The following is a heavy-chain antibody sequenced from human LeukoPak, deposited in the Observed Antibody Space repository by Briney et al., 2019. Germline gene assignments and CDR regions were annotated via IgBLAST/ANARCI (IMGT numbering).Heavy chain of an antibody. Sequence: GGSLTLSCPASAFTFSSYGMHWVRQAPATGLEWVAFIRYDGSNKYYADSVKGRFTISRDNSKNTLYLQMNSLRAEDTAVYYCAKDPTLLWFGELCYFDYWGQGTLVTVSS. V-gene: IGHV3-30*02. D-gene: IGHD3-10*01. CDR2: IRYDGSNK. CDR1: AFTFSSYG. J-gene: IGHJ4*02. CDR3: AKDPTLLWFGELCYFDY.